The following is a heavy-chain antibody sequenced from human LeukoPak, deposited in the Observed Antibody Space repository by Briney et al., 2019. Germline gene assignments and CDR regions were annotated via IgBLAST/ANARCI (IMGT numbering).Heavy chain of an antibody. CDR3: AKDRSCTNDICHGDFDY. Sequence: GGSLRLSCAASGFTFSSYAVSWVRQAPGKWLEWVSSISGSGGSTYSADSVKGRFTISRDNSKNTLYLQMSSLRAEDTALYYCAKDRSCTNDICHGDFDYWGQGTLVTVSS. J-gene: IGHJ4*02. V-gene: IGHV3-23*01. CDR1: GFTFSSYA. CDR2: ISGSGGST. D-gene: IGHD2-8*01.